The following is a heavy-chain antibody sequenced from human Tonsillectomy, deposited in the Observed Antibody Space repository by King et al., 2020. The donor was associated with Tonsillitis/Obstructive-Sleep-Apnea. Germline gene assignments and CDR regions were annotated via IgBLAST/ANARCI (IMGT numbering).Heavy chain of an antibody. CDR2: ISSSSSYI. D-gene: IGHD3-3*01. Sequence: VQLVESGGGLVKPGGSLRLSCAASGFTFSSYSMNWVRQAPGKGLEWVSSISSSSSYIYYADSVKGRFTISRDNAKNSLYLQMNSLRAEETAVYYCARDGTGDYDFWSGYRSHNWFDPWGQGTLVTVSS. V-gene: IGHV3-21*01. CDR3: ARDGTGDYDFWSGYRSHNWFDP. J-gene: IGHJ5*02. CDR1: GFTFSSYS.